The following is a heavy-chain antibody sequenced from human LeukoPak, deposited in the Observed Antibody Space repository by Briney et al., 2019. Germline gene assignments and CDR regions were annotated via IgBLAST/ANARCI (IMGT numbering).Heavy chain of an antibody. CDR3: ATDGGPFEN. CDR1: GFRFSSYW. Sequence: GGSLRVSCAASGFRFSSYWMSWVRQAPGKGLEWVANIKQDGSERYYVDSVKGRFTISRDNAKNSLYLQMNSLRAEDTAVYYCATDGGPFENWGQGTLVTVSS. D-gene: IGHD4-23*01. J-gene: IGHJ4*02. CDR2: IKQDGSER. V-gene: IGHV3-7*01.